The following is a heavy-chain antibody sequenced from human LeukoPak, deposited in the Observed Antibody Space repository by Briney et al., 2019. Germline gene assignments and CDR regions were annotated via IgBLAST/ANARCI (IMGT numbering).Heavy chain of an antibody. CDR2: IYYSGST. CDR3: ARDVRSSGPLQ. D-gene: IGHD6-19*01. CDR1: GGSISSSSYY. J-gene: IGHJ4*02. Sequence: SETLSLTCTVSGGSISSSSYYWGWIRQPPGKGLEWIGSIYYSGSTYYNPSLKSRVTISVDTSKNQFSLKLSSVTAADTAVYYCARDVRSSGPLQWGQGTLVTVSS. V-gene: IGHV4-39*07.